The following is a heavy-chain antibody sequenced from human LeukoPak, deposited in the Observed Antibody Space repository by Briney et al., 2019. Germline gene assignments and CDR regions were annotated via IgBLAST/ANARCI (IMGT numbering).Heavy chain of an antibody. D-gene: IGHD4-17*01. J-gene: IGHJ2*01. V-gene: IGHV1-46*01. CDR3: ARASSVTIGRYFDL. Sequence: GASVKVSCKASGYTFTSYYIHWVRQAPGQGLEWMGIIDPSPGSTSYTQKFQGRVTITRDMSTSTVYMDLSSLRSEDTALYYCARASSVTIGRYFDLWGRGTLVTVSS. CDR1: GYTFTSYY. CDR2: IDPSPGST.